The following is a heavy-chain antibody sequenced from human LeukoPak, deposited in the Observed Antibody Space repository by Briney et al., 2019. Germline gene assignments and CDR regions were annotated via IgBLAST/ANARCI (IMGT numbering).Heavy chain of an antibody. Sequence: SETLSLTCTVSGGSISSGGYYWSWIRQHPGKGLEWIGYIYYSGSTYYNPSLKSRVTISVDTSKNQFSLKLSPVAAADTAVYYCARQKRGYGTDVWGQGTTVTVSS. CDR2: IYYSGST. CDR3: ARQKRGYGTDV. CDR1: GGSISSGGYY. J-gene: IGHJ6*02. D-gene: IGHD3-10*01. V-gene: IGHV4-31*03.